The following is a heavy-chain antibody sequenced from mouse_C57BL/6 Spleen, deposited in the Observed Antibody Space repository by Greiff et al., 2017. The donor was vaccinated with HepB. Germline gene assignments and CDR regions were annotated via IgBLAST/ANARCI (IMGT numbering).Heavy chain of an antibody. CDR1: GYTFTDYE. CDR3: TRRDYGSSPFAY. J-gene: IGHJ3*01. CDR2: IDPETGGT. D-gene: IGHD1-1*01. Sequence: VQLQQSGAELVRPGASVTLSCKASGYTFTDYEMHWVKQTPVHGLEWIGAIDPETGGTAYNQKFKGKAILTADKSSSTAYMERRSLTSEDSAVYYCTRRDYGSSPFAYWGQGTLVTVSA. V-gene: IGHV1-15*01.